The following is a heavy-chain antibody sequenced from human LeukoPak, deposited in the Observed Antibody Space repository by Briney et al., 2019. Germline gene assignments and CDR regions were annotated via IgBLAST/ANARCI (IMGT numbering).Heavy chain of an antibody. Sequence: GGSLRLSCAASGFTFSNNSMSWIRQAPGKGLEWISYMSSSGINIHYADSVKGRFTISRDNAKNSLYLQVNSLRAEDTALYYCAKDSSSSWTHDNYFDYWGQGTLVTVSS. CDR1: GFTFSNNS. D-gene: IGHD6-13*01. J-gene: IGHJ4*02. V-gene: IGHV3-11*01. CDR2: MSSSGINI. CDR3: AKDSSSSWTHDNYFDY.